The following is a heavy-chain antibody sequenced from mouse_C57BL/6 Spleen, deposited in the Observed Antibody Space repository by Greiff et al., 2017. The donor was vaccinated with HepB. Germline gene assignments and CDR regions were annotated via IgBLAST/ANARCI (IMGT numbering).Heavy chain of an antibody. CDR2: IYPGDGDT. D-gene: IGHD3-2*02. Sequence: QVQLQQSGAELVKPGASVKISCKASGYAFSSYWMNWVKQRPGKGLEWIGQIYPGDGDTNYNGKFKGKATLTADKSSSTAYMQISSLTSEDSAVYFCAREGEDSSGHYAMDYWGQGTSVTVSS. V-gene: IGHV1-80*01. CDR3: AREGEDSSGHYAMDY. J-gene: IGHJ4*01. CDR1: GYAFSSYW.